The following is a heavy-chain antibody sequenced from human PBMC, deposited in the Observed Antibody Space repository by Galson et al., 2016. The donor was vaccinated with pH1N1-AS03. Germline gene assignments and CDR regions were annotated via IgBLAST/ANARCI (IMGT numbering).Heavy chain of an antibody. J-gene: IGHJ4*02. CDR1: GFTLSDYY. Sequence: LRLSCAASGFTLSDYYMSWISQAPGKGLEWIGEVHYSGTTSYNPSLNSRVTMSIDKSNNQFSLNLGSVTAADTAVYFCASAGYHTPGYHYWGQGALVTVSS. D-gene: IGHD3-16*02. V-gene: IGHV4-34*01. CDR3: ASAGYHTPGYHY. CDR2: VHYSGTT.